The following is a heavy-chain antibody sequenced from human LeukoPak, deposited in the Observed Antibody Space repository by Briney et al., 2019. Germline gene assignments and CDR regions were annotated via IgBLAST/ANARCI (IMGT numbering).Heavy chain of an antibody. CDR2: IIPLFGTA. V-gene: IGHV1-69*13. D-gene: IGHD2-15*01. CDR3: ARDSSDIRSLIAH. Sequence: GASVKVSCKASGGTFCNYAISWVRQAPGQGLEWMGGIIPLFGTANYAQKFLGRVIITADEFTSTTYMYLGSLKSEDTAVYYCARDSSDIRSLIAHWGQGTLVTVSS. J-gene: IGHJ1*01. CDR1: GGTFCNYA.